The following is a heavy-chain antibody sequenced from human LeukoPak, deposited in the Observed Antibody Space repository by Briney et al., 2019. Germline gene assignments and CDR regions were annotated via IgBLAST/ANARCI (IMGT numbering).Heavy chain of an antibody. CDR1: GFTFSSYA. D-gene: IGHD6-13*01. CDR2: ISYDGSNK. Sequence: GGSLRHSCAASGFTFSSYAMHWVRQAPGKGLEWVAVISYDGSNKYYADSVKGRFTISRDNSKNTLYLQMNSLRAEDTAVYYCARARDIAAAGGYWGQGTLVTVSS. J-gene: IGHJ4*02. CDR3: ARARDIAAAGGY. V-gene: IGHV3-30*01.